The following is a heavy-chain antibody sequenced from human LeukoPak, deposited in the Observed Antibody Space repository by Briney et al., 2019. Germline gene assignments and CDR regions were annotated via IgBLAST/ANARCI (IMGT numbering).Heavy chain of an antibody. CDR2: ITSSSSYI. V-gene: IGHV3-21*01. J-gene: IGHJ4*02. CDR1: GFMFSSYS. CDR3: ARDSITIFGVINY. D-gene: IGHD3-3*01. Sequence: GGSLRLSCAASGFMFSSYSMNWVRQAPGKGLEWVSSITSSSSYIYHAASVKGRITISRDNAKNSLYLQINSLRAEDTVVYYCARDSITIFGVINYWGQGTLVTVSS.